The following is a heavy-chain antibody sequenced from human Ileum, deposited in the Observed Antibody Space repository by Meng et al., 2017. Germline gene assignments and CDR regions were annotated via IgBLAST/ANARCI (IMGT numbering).Heavy chain of an antibody. J-gene: IGHJ4*02. V-gene: IGHV3-7*01. CDR1: GFNFTNFW. Sequence: GGPLRLSCAASGFNFTNFWMTWVRQTSGKGLEWVAIINQDGSQQTYLDSVKGRFTISRDNAKKSLYLQMNSLRAEDTAVYYCARGSGWVFDNWGQGTLVTVSS. CDR2: INQDGSQQ. D-gene: IGHD1-26*01. CDR3: ARGSGWVFDN.